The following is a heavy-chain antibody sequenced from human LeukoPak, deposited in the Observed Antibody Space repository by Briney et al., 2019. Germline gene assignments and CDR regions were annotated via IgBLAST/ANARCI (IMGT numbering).Heavy chain of an antibody. D-gene: IGHD1-26*01. CDR3: AGSSSGSGGYYMDV. V-gene: IGHV3-9*01. CDR1: GFTFDDYA. Sequence: GGSLRLSCAASGFTFDDYAMHWVRHAPGKGLEWVSGISWNSGSIGYVDSVKGRFTISRDNAKNSLYLQMNSLRAEDTAVYYCAGSSSGSGGYYMDVWGKGTTVTVSS. J-gene: IGHJ6*03. CDR2: ISWNSGSI.